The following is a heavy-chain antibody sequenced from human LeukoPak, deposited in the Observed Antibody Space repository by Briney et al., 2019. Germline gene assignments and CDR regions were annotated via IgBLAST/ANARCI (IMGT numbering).Heavy chain of an antibody. Sequence: PGGSLRLSCAASGFTFTSYAMHWVRQAPGKGLEWVAVISYDGNNKYYADSVKGRFTFSRDNSKNTLYLQMNSLRAEDTAVYYCARGGGSTIIVAFDIWGQGTVVTVSS. CDR1: GFTFTSYA. CDR3: ARGGGSTIIVAFDI. V-gene: IGHV3-30-3*01. J-gene: IGHJ3*02. CDR2: ISYDGNNK. D-gene: IGHD3-22*01.